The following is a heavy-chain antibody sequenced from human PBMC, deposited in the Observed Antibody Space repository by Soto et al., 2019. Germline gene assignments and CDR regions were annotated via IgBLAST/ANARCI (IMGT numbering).Heavy chain of an antibody. V-gene: IGHV4-59*01. CDR1: GGSISSYY. CDR3: ARDHEGGYSYGF. Sequence: SETLSLTCTVSGGSISSYYWSWIRQPPGKGLEWIGYIYYSGSTNYNPSIKSRVTISVDTSKNQFSLKLSSVTAADTAVYYCARDHEGGYSYGFWGQGTLVTVSS. J-gene: IGHJ4*02. CDR2: IYYSGST. D-gene: IGHD5-18*01.